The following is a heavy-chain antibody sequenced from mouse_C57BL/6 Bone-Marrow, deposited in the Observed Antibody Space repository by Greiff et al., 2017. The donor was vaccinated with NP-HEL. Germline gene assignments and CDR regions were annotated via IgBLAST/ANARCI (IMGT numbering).Heavy chain of an antibody. CDR1: GFTFSDYG. J-gene: IGHJ4*01. Sequence: EVNLVESGGGLVKPGGSLKLSCAASGFTFSDYGMHWVRQAPEKGLEWVAYISSGSSTIYYADTVKGRFTISRDNAKNTLFLQMTSLRSEDTAMYYCAINWGEDYYAMDYWGQGTSVTVSS. CDR3: AINWGEDYYAMDY. D-gene: IGHD4-1*01. V-gene: IGHV5-17*01. CDR2: ISSGSSTI.